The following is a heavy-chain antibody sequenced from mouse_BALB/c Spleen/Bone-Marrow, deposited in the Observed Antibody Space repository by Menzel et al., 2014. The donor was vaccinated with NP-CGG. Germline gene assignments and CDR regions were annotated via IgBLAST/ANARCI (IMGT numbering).Heavy chain of an antibody. CDR1: GYTFTNSW. J-gene: IGHJ2*01. Sequence: QVQLKESGSVLVRPGASVKLSCKASGYTFTNSWIHWAKQRPGQGLEWIGEIHPNSGNTNFNEKFKVKATLTVDTSSSTAYVDLSSLTAEDSAVYYCARHHRYAYYFDYWGQGTPLTVSS. CDR3: ARHHRYAYYFDY. CDR2: IHPNSGNT. V-gene: IGHV1S130*01. D-gene: IGHD2-14*01.